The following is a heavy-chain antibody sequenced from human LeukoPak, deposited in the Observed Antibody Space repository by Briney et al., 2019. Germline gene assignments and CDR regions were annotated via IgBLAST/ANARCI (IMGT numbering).Heavy chain of an antibody. CDR2: IKQDGSEK. J-gene: IGHJ3*02. Sequence: PGGSLRLSCAASGFTFSSYWMSWVRQAPGKGLEWVANIKQDGSEKYYVDSVKGRFTISRDNAKNSLYLQMNSLRAEDTAVYYCARPGADRDHAFDIWGQGTTVTVSS. CDR3: ARPGADRDHAFDI. CDR1: GFTFSSYW. D-gene: IGHD7-27*01. V-gene: IGHV3-7*01.